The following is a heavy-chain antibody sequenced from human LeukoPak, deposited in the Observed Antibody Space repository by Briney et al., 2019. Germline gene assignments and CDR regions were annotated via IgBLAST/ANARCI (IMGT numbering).Heavy chain of an antibody. D-gene: IGHD3-9*01. CDR3: ASAKRGQVRYFDWPPGHGMDV. J-gene: IGHJ6*04. Sequence: SVKVSCKASGGTFSSYAISWGRQAPGQGLEWMGGIIPIFGTANNAQKFQGRVTITADESTSTAYMELSSLRSEDTAVYYCASAKRGQVRYFDWPPGHGMDVWGKGTTVTVSS. CDR1: GGTFSSYA. V-gene: IGHV1-69*01. CDR2: IIPIFGTA.